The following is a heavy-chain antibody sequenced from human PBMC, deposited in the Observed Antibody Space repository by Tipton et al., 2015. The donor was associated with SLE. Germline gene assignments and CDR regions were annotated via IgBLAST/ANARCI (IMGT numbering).Heavy chain of an antibody. CDR2: IRRSGGNT. J-gene: IGHJ4*02. D-gene: IGHD1-20*01. CDR1: GFTFSSYA. CDR3: AKDRPDNWNDARFDY. V-gene: IGHV3-23*01. Sequence: SLRLSCEASGFTFSSYAMSWVRQAPGKGLDWISTIRRSGGNTYYADSVKGPFTVSRDDSRNTLYLQMNSLRAEDTAVYYCAKDRPDNWNDARFDYWGQGTLVTVSS.